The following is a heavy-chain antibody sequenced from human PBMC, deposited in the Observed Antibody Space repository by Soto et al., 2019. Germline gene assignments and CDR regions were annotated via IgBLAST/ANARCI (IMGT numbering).Heavy chain of an antibody. CDR1: GGTFSGYA. J-gene: IGHJ4*02. CDR2: IIPIFGTA. Sequence: QVQLVQSGAEVKKPGSSVKDSCKASGGTFSGYAISWVRQAPGQGLEWMGGIIPIFGTANYAQKFQGRVTITADASTSTAYMELSSLRSEDTAVYYCARMGTVEGWLQYPPLRWGQGTLVTVSS. D-gene: IGHD5-12*01. CDR3: ARMGTVEGWLQYPPLR. V-gene: IGHV1-69*12.